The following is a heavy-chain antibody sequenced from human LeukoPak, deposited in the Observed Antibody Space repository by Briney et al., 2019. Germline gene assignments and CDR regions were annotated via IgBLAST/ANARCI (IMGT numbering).Heavy chain of an antibody. J-gene: IGHJ6*02. CDR2: IVVGSGNT. D-gene: IGHD5-18*01. Sequence: GTSVKLSCKASGFTFTSSTMQWVRHPRGQRLEWIGWIVVGSGNTNYAQKFKERVAISRDMYTSTAYMELSSLRSEDTAVYYCAADREDSYGSYYYYGMVVWGQGTTVTVSS. CDR1: GFTFTSST. V-gene: IGHV1-58*02. CDR3: AADREDSYGSYYYYGMVV.